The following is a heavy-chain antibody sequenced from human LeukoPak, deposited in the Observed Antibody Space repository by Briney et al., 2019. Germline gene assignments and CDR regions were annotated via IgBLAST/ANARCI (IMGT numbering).Heavy chain of an antibody. CDR3: ARDRGYGGNSGEAWFDP. D-gene: IGHD4-23*01. CDR1: GGSISSGGYY. J-gene: IGHJ5*02. V-gene: IGHV4-31*03. Sequence: PSETLSLTCTVSGGSISSGGYYWSWIRQHPGKGLEWIGYIYYSGSTYYNPSLKSRVTISVDTSKNQFSLKLSSVTAADTAVYYCARDRGYGGNSGEAWFDPWGQGTLVTVSS. CDR2: IYYSGST.